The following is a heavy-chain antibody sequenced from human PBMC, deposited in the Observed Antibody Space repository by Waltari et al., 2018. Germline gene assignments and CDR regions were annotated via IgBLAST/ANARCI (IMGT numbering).Heavy chain of an antibody. CDR3: AKEGIRFLEWLSYFDY. Sequence: EVQLLESGGGLVQPGGSLRLSCAASGFTFSSYAMSWVRQAPGKGLEWVSAISGSGGSTYYADSVKGRFTISRDNSKNTLYLQMNSLRAEDTAVYYCAKEGIRFLEWLSYFDYWGQGTLVTVSS. CDR2: ISGSGGST. D-gene: IGHD3-3*01. V-gene: IGHV3-23*01. CDR1: GFTFSSYA. J-gene: IGHJ4*02.